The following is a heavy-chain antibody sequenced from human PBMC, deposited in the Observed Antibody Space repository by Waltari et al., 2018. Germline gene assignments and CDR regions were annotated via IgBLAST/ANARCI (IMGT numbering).Heavy chain of an antibody. V-gene: IGHV3-7*01. CDR2: IKEDGSEK. CDR1: GFTFSTYW. CDR3: ARDPNYSNFDY. Sequence: EVQLVESGGDLVQPGGSLRLSCAASGFTFSTYWMTWVRQDPGEGLDGLANIKEDGSEKNYVDSVKGRFTISRDNAKNSLYLQMNSLRAEDTAVYYCARDPNYSNFDYWGQGTLVTVSS. J-gene: IGHJ4*02. D-gene: IGHD4-4*01.